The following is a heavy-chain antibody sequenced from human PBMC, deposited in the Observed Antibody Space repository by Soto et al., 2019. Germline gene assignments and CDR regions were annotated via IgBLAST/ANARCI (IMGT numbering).Heavy chain of an antibody. D-gene: IGHD1-20*01. V-gene: IGHV3-53*01. CDR3: ARSSNWKYFFDS. J-gene: IGHJ4*02. CDR2: IYSGGAI. Sequence: GGSLRLSCVASGFSVSGTYMAWARQAPGKGLQWVSVIYSGGAIYYLDSVKGRFTISIDKANNTLSLQMNSLRVEDSALYYCARSSNWKYFFDSWGQGTLVTVSS. CDR1: GFSVSGTY.